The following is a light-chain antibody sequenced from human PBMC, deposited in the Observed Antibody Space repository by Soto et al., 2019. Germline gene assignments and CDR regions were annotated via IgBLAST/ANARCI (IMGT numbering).Light chain of an antibody. V-gene: IGLV2-14*01. CDR3: SSYTRSSTPYV. J-gene: IGLJ1*01. CDR2: EVS. CDR1: NSDIGGYNY. Sequence: LTQPASVSGSPGQSITISCTGTNSDIGGYNYVSWYQQHPGKAPKLMIYEVSNRPSGVSNRFSGSKSGNTASLTISGLQAEDEADYYCSSYTRSSTPYVFGTGTKVTVL.